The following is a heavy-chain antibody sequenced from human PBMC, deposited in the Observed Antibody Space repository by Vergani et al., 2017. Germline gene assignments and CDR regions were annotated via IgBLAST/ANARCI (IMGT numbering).Heavy chain of an antibody. V-gene: IGHV3-23*01. CDR3: AKYLRDSTDGLPDS. D-gene: IGHD2-21*02. Sequence: EVHLLESGGGLVQPGRSLRLSCAASGFAFSDYAMSWVRQAPGKGLEWVSGISGGGDSTYYADSVKGRFTISRDNSKNTLYLQMSSLRADDTAVYYCAKYLRDSTDGLPDSWGPGTLVIVSS. CDR2: ISGGGDST. CDR1: GFAFSDYA. J-gene: IGHJ4*02.